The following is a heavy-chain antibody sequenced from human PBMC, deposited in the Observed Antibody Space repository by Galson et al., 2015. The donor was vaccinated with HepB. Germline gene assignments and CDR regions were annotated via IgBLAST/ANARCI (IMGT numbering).Heavy chain of an antibody. Sequence: SVKVSCKASGGTFSSYAISWVRQAPGQGLEWMGGIIPIFGTANYAQKFQGRVTITADESTSTAYIELSSLRSEDTAVYYCARTPLDGSGYYYIVENYYYYGMDVWGTGTTVTVSS. CDR2: IIPIFGTA. D-gene: IGHD3-10*01. CDR1: GGTFSSYA. V-gene: IGHV1-69*13. CDR3: ARTPLDGSGYYYIVENYYYYGMDV. J-gene: IGHJ6*04.